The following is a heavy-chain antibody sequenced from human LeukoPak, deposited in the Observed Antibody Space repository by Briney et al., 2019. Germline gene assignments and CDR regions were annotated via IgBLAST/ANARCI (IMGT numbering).Heavy chain of an antibody. J-gene: IGHJ6*02. D-gene: IGHD5-12*01. V-gene: IGHV1-2*06. Sequence: ASVKVAFKDSGYTFIGYHMYWVRQAPGQGREYMGRINLKSGGTKYAWNFQGRDTMTRDTSINTAYLELTRMRSDYTAVYCWARGGAGYDYYHDYYYYGMDVWGQGTTVTASS. CDR3: ARGGAGYDYYHDYYYYGMDV. CDR1: GYTFIGYH. CDR2: INLKSGGT.